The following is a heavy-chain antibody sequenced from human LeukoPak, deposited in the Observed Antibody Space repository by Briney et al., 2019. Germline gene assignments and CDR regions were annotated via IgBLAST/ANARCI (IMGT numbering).Heavy chain of an antibody. V-gene: IGHV3-23*01. CDR3: AKSRSGSANWALQIFDN. CDR2: IGGSSGST. D-gene: IGHD1-1*01. Sequence: GGSLRLSCAASGFTFSSYAMNWVRQAPGKGLEWVSAIGGSSGSTYYADSVKGRFTISRDNSKNTLYLQMNSLRAEDTAVYFCAKSRSGSANWALQIFDNWGQGTLVTVSS. J-gene: IGHJ4*02. CDR1: GFTFSSYA.